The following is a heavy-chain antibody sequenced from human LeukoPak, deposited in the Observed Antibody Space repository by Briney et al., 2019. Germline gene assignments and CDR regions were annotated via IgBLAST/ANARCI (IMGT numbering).Heavy chain of an antibody. J-gene: IGHJ4*02. CDR3: ARDRGGKVDTGAVEY. CDR2: INGDGGGV. CDR1: KFTFRYYA. Sequence: GGSLRLSCVGSKFTFRYYAMHWVRQAPGRGLEWVAGINGDGGGVGYADSVVGRFTISRDYAETSLYLQMNSLRPEDTALYYCARDRGGKVDTGAVEYWGQGTQVAVSS. D-gene: IGHD5-18*01. V-gene: IGHV3-9*01.